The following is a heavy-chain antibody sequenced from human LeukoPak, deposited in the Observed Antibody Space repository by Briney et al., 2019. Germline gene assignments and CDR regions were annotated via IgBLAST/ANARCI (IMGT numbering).Heavy chain of an antibody. CDR3: ARGVYIAAAQYGY. Sequence: PSETLSLTCTVSGGSISSYYWSWIRQPPGKGLEWIGYIYYSGTTNYNPSLKSRVTISVDTSRNQFSLKLSSVTAADTAVYYCARGVYIAAAQYGYWGQGTLVTVSS. CDR2: IYYSGTT. J-gene: IGHJ4*02. D-gene: IGHD6-13*01. CDR1: GGSISSYY. V-gene: IGHV4-59*01.